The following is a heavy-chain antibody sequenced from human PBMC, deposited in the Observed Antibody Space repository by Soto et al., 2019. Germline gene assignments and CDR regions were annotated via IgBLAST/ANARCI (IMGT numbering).Heavy chain of an antibody. CDR2: IKKDGGQK. V-gene: IGHV3-7*05. CDR1: GFTFSDYW. D-gene: IGHD1-26*01. Sequence: GGSLRLSCAAPGFTFSDYWMSWFRLGPGKGLEWVANIKKDGGQKYYVDSVMGRFTISRDNAKNSLFLQMNSLRAEDTAVYYCARNLREGRYSPFDYWGPGTLVTVSS. CDR3: ARNLREGRYSPFDY. J-gene: IGHJ4*02.